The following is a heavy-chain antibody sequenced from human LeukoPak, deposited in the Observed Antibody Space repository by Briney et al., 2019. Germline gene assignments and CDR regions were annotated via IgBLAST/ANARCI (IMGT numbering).Heavy chain of an antibody. CDR3: ARGVREYSFGPAPAYYYSYYRDV. J-gene: IGHJ6*03. CDR1: GGSISSGDYY. CDR2: IYYSGST. D-gene: IGHD5-18*01. Sequence: SETLSLTCTVSGGSISSGDYYWSWIRQPPGKGLEWIGYIYYSGSTYYNPSLKSRVTISVDTSKNQFSLKLSSVTAADTAVYYCARGVREYSFGPAPAYYYSYYRDVWAKGTTVPVSS. V-gene: IGHV4-30-4*08.